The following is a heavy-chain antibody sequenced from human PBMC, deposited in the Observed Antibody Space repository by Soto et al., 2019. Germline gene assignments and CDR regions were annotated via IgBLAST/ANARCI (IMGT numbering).Heavy chain of an antibody. CDR2: IWYDGSNK. D-gene: IGHD3-3*01. CDR3: ARARRTGITIVGVVILPKYGMDV. V-gene: IGHV3-33*01. CDR1: GFTFSSYG. J-gene: IGHJ6*02. Sequence: GGSLRLSCAASGFTFSSYGMHWVRQAPGKGLEWVAVIWYDGSNKYYADSVKGRFTISRDNSKNTLYLQMNSLRAEDTAVYYCARARRTGITIVGVVILPKYGMDVWGQGTTVTVSS.